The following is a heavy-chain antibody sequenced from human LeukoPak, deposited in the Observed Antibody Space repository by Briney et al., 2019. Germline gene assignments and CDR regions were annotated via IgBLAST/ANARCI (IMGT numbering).Heavy chain of an antibody. CDR1: GYTFTSYG. D-gene: IGHD3-10*01. J-gene: IGHJ4*02. CDR2: ISAYNGNT. CDR3: ARDRDLRLWFGEFLGNYFDY. Sequence: ASVKVSCKASGYTFTSYGISWVRQAPGQGLEWMGWISAYNGNTNYAQKLQGRVTMTTDTSTSTAYMELRSLRSDDTAVYYCARDRDLRLWFGEFLGNYFDYWGQGTLVTVSS. V-gene: IGHV1-18*04.